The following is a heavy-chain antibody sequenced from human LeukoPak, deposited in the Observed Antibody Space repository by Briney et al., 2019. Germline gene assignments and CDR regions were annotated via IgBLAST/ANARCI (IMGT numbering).Heavy chain of an antibody. CDR1: GFTFSSYA. Sequence: GGSLRLSCAASGFTFSSYAMSWVRQAPGKGLEWISVISGSGGRTSYADSVKGRFIISRNNSKNTLHLQMHSLRAEDTAVYYCVKEKLAYCGGDCFGEYFQDWGQGTLVTVSS. V-gene: IGHV3-23*01. CDR2: ISGSGGRT. D-gene: IGHD2-21*02. J-gene: IGHJ1*01. CDR3: VKEKLAYCGGDCFGEYFQD.